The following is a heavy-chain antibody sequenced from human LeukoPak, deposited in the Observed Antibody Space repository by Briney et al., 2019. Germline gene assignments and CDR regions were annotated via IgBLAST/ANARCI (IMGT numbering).Heavy chain of an antibody. D-gene: IGHD6-13*01. CDR2: IRYDGSNK. V-gene: IGHV3-30*02. Sequence: GGSLRLSCATSGFTFSSYGMHWVRQAPGKGLEWVAFIRYDGSNKYYADSVKGRFTISRDNSKNTLYLQMNSLRAEDTAVYYCAKVFMQQLAPFSTDYWGQGTLVTVSS. CDR1: GFTFSSYG. CDR3: AKVFMQQLAPFSTDY. J-gene: IGHJ4*02.